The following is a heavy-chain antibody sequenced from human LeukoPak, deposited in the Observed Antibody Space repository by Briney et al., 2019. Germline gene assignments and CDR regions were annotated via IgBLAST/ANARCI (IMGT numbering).Heavy chain of an antibody. CDR3: ARMYYDILTGYRPTYYFDY. CDR1: GFTFNNHD. D-gene: IGHD3-9*01. Sequence: GGSLRLSCAASGFTFNNHDMHWVRQAPGKGLEWVAGISYDGSNKYYADSVKGRFTISRDNSKNTLYLQMNSLRAEDTAVYYCARMYYDILTGYRPTYYFDYWGQGTLVTVSS. CDR2: ISYDGSNK. J-gene: IGHJ4*02. V-gene: IGHV3-30-3*01.